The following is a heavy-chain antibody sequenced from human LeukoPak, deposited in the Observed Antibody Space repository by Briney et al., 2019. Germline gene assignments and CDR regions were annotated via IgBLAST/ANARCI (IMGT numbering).Heavy chain of an antibody. CDR3: AREQAVGDRHQKLFDY. V-gene: IGHV1-2*02. Sequence: ASVKVSCKASGYTFTGYYKHWVRLAPGQGLEWMGWINPNSGGTNYAQNFQGRVTMTRDTSISTAYMELSRLRSDDTAVYYCAREQAVGDRHQKLFDYWGQGTLVTVSS. CDR2: INPNSGGT. CDR1: GYTFTGYY. D-gene: IGHD3-10*01. J-gene: IGHJ4*02.